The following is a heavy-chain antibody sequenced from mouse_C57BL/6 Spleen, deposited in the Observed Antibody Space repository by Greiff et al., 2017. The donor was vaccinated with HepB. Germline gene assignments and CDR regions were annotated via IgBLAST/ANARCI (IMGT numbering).Heavy chain of an antibody. D-gene: IGHD1-1*01. J-gene: IGHJ3*01. CDR3: VLGSSYNWFAY. Sequence: QVQLQQPGAELVMPGASVKLSCKASGYNFTSYWMYWVKQRPGHGLEWIGEIDPSDSYTNYNQKFKGKSTLTVDNSSSTAYMQLSSLTSEDSAVYYCVLGSSYNWFAYWGQGTLVTVSA. CDR2: IDPSDSYT. V-gene: IGHV1-69*01. CDR1: GYNFTSYW.